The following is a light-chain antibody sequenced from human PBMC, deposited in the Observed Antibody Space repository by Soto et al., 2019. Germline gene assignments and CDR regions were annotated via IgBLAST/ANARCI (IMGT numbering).Light chain of an antibody. V-gene: IGLV2-14*03. Sequence: QSALTQPASVSGSPGQSITISCTGTSSDVGGYNYVSWYQHHPGKAPKLIIYDVSNRPSGVSIRFSGSKSDNTASLTISGLQHEEEVDYNSSSYTTSNTRQIVFGTGTKVTVL. J-gene: IGLJ1*01. CDR2: DVS. CDR3: SSYTTSNTRQIV. CDR1: SSDVGGYNY.